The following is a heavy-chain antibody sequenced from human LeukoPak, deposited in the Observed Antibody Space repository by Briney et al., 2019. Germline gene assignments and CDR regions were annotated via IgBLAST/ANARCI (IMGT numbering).Heavy chain of an antibody. V-gene: IGHV4-30-2*01. D-gene: IGHD3-10*01. CDR2: IYHSGIT. Sequence: PSETLSLTCAVSGGSIGSGGFSWSWIRLPPGKGLECIGYIYHSGITYYNPSLKSRVTISIDRSKNQFSLTLSSVTAPDTAVYYCARGSGFYYGSGSPPTAVDVWGQGTTVTVSS. CDR3: ARGSGFYYGSGSPPTAVDV. CDR1: GGSIGSGGFS. J-gene: IGHJ6*02.